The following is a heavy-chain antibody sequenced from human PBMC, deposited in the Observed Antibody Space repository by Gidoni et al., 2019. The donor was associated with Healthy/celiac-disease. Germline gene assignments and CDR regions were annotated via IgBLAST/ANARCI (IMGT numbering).Heavy chain of an antibody. CDR3: ARGRLNTAMARGDWFDP. CDR1: GYTFTRYH. CDR2: RNPNSGNK. J-gene: IGHJ5*02. D-gene: IGHD5-18*01. V-gene: IGHV1-8*01. Sequence: QVQLVQSGAEVKKPGASVKVSCKAYGYTFTRYHIKWVRQATGQGLEWMGWRNPNSGNKGDAQKFQGRVTMTRNTSISTAYMELSSLRSEDTAVYYCARGRLNTAMARGDWFDPWGQGTLVTVSS.